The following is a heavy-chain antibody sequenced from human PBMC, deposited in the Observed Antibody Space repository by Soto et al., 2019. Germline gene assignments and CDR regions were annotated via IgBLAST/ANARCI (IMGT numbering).Heavy chain of an antibody. J-gene: IGHJ4*02. CDR2: INSDGSSR. CDR1: GFTFSSYW. D-gene: IGHD1-26*01. CDR3: ARVEWELYYFDV. Sequence: EVQLVESGGGLVQPGGSLRLSCTASGFTFSSYWMHWVRQAPGKGLVWVSRINSDGSSRTYADSVKGRFTISRDNAKSTLYLQMNSLRVEDTAVYYCARVEWELYYFDVWGQGTLVTVSS. V-gene: IGHV3-74*01.